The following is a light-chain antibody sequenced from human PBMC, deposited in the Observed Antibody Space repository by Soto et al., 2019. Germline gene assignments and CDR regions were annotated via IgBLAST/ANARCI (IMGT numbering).Light chain of an antibody. J-gene: IGKJ2*01. CDR2: EAS. Sequence: EIVLTQSPGTLSLSPGERATLSCRSSQSVTSNNLAWYRQKPGQAPRLLIYEASSRAGGVPDRFSGSGTGTDFTLTISRLEPEDFAVYHCQQYGSSPGTFGQGTKLEIK. CDR1: QSVTSNN. V-gene: IGKV3-20*01. CDR3: QQYGSSPGT.